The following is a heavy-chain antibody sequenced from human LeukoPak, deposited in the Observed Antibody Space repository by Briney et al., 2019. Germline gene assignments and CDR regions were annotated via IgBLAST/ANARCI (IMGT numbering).Heavy chain of an antibody. J-gene: IGHJ4*02. Sequence: SETLSLTCAVYGGSFSGYYWSWIRQPPGKGLEWIGEINHSGSTNYNPSLKSRVTISVDTSKNQFSLKLSSVTAVDTAVYYCARIYAGYSYGYFDYWGQGTLVTVSS. CDR1: GGSFSGYY. CDR3: ARIYAGYSYGYFDY. V-gene: IGHV4-34*01. D-gene: IGHD5-18*01. CDR2: INHSGST.